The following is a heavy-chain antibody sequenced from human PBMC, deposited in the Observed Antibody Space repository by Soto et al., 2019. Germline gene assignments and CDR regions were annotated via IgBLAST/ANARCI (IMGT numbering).Heavy chain of an antibody. CDR3: ARAIFGLRDVFEN. J-gene: IGHJ3*02. D-gene: IGHD3-9*01. CDR2: VSYSGST. CDR1: GDSITSSRYY. V-gene: IGHV4-39*01. Sequence: QLQLQESGPGLLKASETLSLTCNVSGDSITSSRYYWGWIRQPPGKGLDWIGIVSYSGSTYYNESPKSRVTISVDTSKNQFSLKLSSVTAADTAVYYCARAIFGLRDVFENWGQGTMVTVSS.